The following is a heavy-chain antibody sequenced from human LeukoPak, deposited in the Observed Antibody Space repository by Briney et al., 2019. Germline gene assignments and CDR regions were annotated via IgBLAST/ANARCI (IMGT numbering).Heavy chain of an antibody. Sequence: SVKVSCKASGGTFNSYAISWVRQAPGQGLEWMGGTIPIFGTANYAQKFQGRVTITADESTSTAYMELSSLRSEDTAVYYCATPSNYYDSSGYYAFDYWGQGTLVTVSS. D-gene: IGHD3-22*01. CDR3: ATPSNYYDSSGYYAFDY. V-gene: IGHV1-69*13. CDR1: GGTFNSYA. CDR2: TIPIFGTA. J-gene: IGHJ4*02.